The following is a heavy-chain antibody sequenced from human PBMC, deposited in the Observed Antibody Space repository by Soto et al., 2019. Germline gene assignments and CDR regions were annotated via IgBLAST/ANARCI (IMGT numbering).Heavy chain of an antibody. J-gene: IGHJ6*02. Sequence: ASVKASCKASGYTFSSYGSNWVRQDPGQGLEWLGWVSPYDGYTNYAQILQGRVSMTTDTSTKTAFMEVRSLRSDDTAVYYCARGGYYDSSGSRNYFYYGMNVWGQGTTVTVSS. CDR1: GYTFSSYG. D-gene: IGHD3-22*01. V-gene: IGHV1-18*01. CDR3: ARGGYYDSSGSRNYFYYGMNV. CDR2: VSPYDGYT.